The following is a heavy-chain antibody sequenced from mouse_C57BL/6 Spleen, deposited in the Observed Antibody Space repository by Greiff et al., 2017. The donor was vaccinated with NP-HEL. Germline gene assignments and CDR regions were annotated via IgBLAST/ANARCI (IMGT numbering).Heavy chain of an antibody. J-gene: IGHJ1*03. Sequence: VQLQQSGPVLVKPGASVKMSCKASGYTFTDYYMNWVKQSHGKSLEWIGVINPYNGGTSYNQKFKGKATLTVDKSSSTAYMELNSLTSEDSAVYYCARFITTVVAPYWYFDVWGTGTTVTVSS. D-gene: IGHD1-1*01. CDR2: INPYNGGT. V-gene: IGHV1-19*01. CDR3: ARFITTVVAPYWYFDV. CDR1: GYTFTDYY.